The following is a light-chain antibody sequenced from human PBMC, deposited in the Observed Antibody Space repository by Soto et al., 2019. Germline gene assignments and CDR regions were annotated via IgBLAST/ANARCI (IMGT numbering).Light chain of an antibody. CDR2: DAS. J-gene: IGKJ2*01. Sequence: PGERATLSCRASQSVSSYLAWYQQKPGQAPRLLIYDASNRATGIPARFSGSGSGTDFTLTISSLEPGDFAVYYCQQRSNWPPYTFGQGTKLEIK. CDR1: QSVSSY. CDR3: QQRSNWPPYT. V-gene: IGKV3-11*01.